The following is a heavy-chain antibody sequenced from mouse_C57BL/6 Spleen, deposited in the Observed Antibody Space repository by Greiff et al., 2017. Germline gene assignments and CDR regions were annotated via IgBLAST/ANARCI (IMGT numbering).Heavy chain of an antibody. CDR3: AREGFITTVAYYFDY. J-gene: IGHJ2*01. CDR1: GYTFTDYY. CDR2: IYPGSGNT. V-gene: IGHV1-76*01. D-gene: IGHD1-1*01. Sequence: QVQLQQSGAELVRPGASVKLSCKASGYTFTDYYINWVKQRPGQGLEWIARIYPGSGNTYYNEKFKGKATLTAEKSSSTAYMQLSSLTSEDSAVYFCAREGFITTVAYYFDYWGQGTTLTVSS.